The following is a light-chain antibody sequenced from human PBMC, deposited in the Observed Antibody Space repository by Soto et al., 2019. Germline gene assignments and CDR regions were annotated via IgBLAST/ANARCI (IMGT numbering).Light chain of an antibody. V-gene: IGLV2-14*01. Sequence: QSALTQPASVSGSPGQSITISCTGTSSDVGGYNYASWYQQHPGKVPKLIIYEVSNRPPGVSNRFSGSKSGNTASLTISGLQAEDEADYYCSSYTTSSTLLFGGGTKLIVL. CDR3: SSYTTSSTLL. J-gene: IGLJ2*01. CDR2: EVS. CDR1: SSDVGGYNY.